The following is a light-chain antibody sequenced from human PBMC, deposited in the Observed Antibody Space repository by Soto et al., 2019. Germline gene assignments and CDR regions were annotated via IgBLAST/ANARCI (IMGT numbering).Light chain of an antibody. CDR1: SSDVGSSNL. CDR2: EGT. J-gene: IGLJ1*01. V-gene: IGLV2-23*01. Sequence: QSVLTQPASVSGSPGQSITISCTGTSSDVGSSNLVSWYQQHPGKAPKVMIYEGTQRPSGVSNRFSGSKSGNTASLTISGLQAEDEAVYYCCSFAGSSTYVFGTGTKLTVL. CDR3: CSFAGSSTYV.